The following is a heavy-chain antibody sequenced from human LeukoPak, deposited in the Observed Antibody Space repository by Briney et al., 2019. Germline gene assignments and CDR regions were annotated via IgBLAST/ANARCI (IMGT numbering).Heavy chain of an antibody. CDR2: MNPYSGNT. J-gene: IGHJ4*02. V-gene: IGHV1-8*01. D-gene: IGHD2-15*01. Sequence: ASVKVSCKASGYTLTSFDINGVRQATGQGLEWVGWMNPYSGNTGYAQKFQGRVTMTRSTSISTAYMELSSLRSEDTAVYFCARRYCSGGSCKNYFDYWGQGTLVTVSS. CDR1: GYTLTSFD. CDR3: ARRYCSGGSCKNYFDY.